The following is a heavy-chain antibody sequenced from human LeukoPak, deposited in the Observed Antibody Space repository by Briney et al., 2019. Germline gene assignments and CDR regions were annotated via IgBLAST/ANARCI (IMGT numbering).Heavy chain of an antibody. CDR2: ISSSSSYI. CDR1: GFTFSSYS. V-gene: IGHV3-21*01. D-gene: IGHD3-10*01. J-gene: IGHJ6*02. CDR3: ASAVVVRPYGMDV. Sequence: PGGSLRLSCAASGFTFSSYSMNWVRQAPGKGLEWVSAISSSSSYIYYADSVKGRFTISRDNAKNSLYLQMNSLRAEDTAVYYCASAVVVRPYGMDVWGQGTTVTVSS.